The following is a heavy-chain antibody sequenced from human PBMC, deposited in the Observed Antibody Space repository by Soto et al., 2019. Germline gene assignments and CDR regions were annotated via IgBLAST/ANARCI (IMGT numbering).Heavy chain of an antibody. CDR1: GFTFSTYA. V-gene: IGHV3-23*01. CDR3: AKDRLIVVVPAAIGLFDY. CDR2: ISGSGGST. Sequence: PGGSLRLSCAASGFTFSTYAMTWVRQAPGKGLEWVSAISGSGGSTYYADSVKGRFTISRDNSKNTLYLQMNSLRAEDTAVYYCAKDRLIVVVPAAIGLFDYWGQGTLVTVSS. J-gene: IGHJ4*02. D-gene: IGHD2-2*01.